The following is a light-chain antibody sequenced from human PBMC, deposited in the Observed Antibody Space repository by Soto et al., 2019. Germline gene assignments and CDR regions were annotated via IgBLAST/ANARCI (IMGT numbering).Light chain of an antibody. Sequence: QSVLTQPPSVSGAPGQRVTISCSGSTSNIGAGFDVHWYQQLPGIAPKLLIYGDSYRPSGVPDRFSGSKSGPSASLAITGLQAEDEADYYCQSYDSSLSGSVFGGGTKLTVL. CDR3: QSYDSSLSGSV. CDR2: GDS. J-gene: IGLJ2*01. CDR1: TSNIGAGFD. V-gene: IGLV1-40*01.